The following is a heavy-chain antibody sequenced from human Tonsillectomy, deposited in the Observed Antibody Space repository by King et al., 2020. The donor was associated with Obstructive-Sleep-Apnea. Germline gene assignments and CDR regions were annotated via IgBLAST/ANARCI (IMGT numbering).Heavy chain of an antibody. J-gene: IGHJ5*02. Sequence: VQLQQWGAGLLKPSETLSLTCAVYGGSFSGYYWSWIRQPPGKGLEWIGEINHSGSTNYNPSLKSRVTISVDTSKNQFSLKLSSVTAADTAVYYCARRGRFGDRTHTWGQGTLVTVSS. CDR2: INHSGST. V-gene: IGHV4-34*01. CDR1: GGSFSGYY. CDR3: ARRGRFGDRTHT. D-gene: IGHD3-10*01.